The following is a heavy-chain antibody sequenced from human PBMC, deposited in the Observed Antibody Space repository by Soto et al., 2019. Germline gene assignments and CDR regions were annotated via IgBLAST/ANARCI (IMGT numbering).Heavy chain of an antibody. V-gene: IGHV3-23*01. D-gene: IGHD2-15*01. J-gene: IGHJ5*02. CDR3: AKVGCSGGSCYIDNWFDP. CDR1: GFTFSSYA. Sequence: PGGSLRLSCAASGFTFSSYAMSWVRQAPGKGLEWVSAISGSGGSTYYADSVKGRFTISRDNSKNTLYLQMNSLRAEDTAVYYCAKVGCSGGSCYIDNWFDPWGQGTLVTVSS. CDR2: ISGSGGST.